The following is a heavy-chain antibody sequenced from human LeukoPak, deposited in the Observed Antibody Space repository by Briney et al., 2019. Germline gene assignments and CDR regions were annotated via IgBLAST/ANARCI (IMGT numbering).Heavy chain of an antibody. J-gene: IGHJ5*02. CDR3: ARTGSGSYFRWFDP. Sequence: SEALSLTCTVSGGSISSYYWSWIRQPPGKGLEWIGYIYYSGSAIYNASLKSRDTISVDTSKNQFSLELSTVTAADTAVYYCARTGSGSYFRWFDPWSQGTLVTVSS. D-gene: IGHD3-10*01. CDR2: IYYSGSA. CDR1: GGSISSYY. V-gene: IGHV4-59*08.